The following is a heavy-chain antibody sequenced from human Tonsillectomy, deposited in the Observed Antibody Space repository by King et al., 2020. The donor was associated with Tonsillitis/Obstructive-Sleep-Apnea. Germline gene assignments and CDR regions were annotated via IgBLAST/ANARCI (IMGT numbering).Heavy chain of an antibody. CDR2: ISYDGSNK. Sequence: VQLVESGGGVVQPGRSLRLSCAASGFTFSSYGMHWVRQAPGKGLEWVAVISYDGSNKYYADSVKGRFTISRDNSKNTLYLQMNSLRAEDTGVYYCANEGAKGGTSCYDCWGQGTLVTVSS. J-gene: IGHJ4*02. CDR3: ANEGAKGGTSCYDC. CDR1: GFTFSSYG. V-gene: IGHV3-30*18. D-gene: IGHD2-2*01.